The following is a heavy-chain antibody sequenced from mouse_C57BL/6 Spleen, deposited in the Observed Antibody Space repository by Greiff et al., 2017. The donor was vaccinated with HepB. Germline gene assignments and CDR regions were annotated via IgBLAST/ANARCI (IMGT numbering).Heavy chain of an antibody. CDR1: GFTFSSYA. J-gene: IGHJ3*01. V-gene: IGHV5-4*01. Sequence: DVQLVESGGGLVKPGGSLKLSCAASGFTFSSYAMSWVRQTPEKRLEWVATISDGGSYTYYPDNVKGRFTISRDNAKNNLYLQMSHLKSEDTAMYYCAREEAMADGYFAYWGQGTLVTVSA. CDR2: ISDGGSYT. CDR3: AREEAMADGYFAY. D-gene: IGHD2-3*01.